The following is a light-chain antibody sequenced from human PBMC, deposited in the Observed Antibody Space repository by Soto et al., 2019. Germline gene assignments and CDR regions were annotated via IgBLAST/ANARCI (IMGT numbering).Light chain of an antibody. CDR1: QDVSRS. V-gene: IGKV1-9*01. J-gene: IGKJ4*01. Sequence: DTQLTQSPSFLSASVGDRVTITCRASQDVSRSLGWYQQKPGKAPKLLISAASTLHSGVPSRFSGSGSGTDFTLTISSLQPEDFATYCCQQLWTCPLTFGGGTKVEI. CDR3: QQLWTCPLT. CDR2: AAS.